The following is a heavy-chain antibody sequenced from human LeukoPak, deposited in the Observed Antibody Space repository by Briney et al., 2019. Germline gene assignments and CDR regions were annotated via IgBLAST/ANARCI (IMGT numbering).Heavy chain of an antibody. CDR3: VRNYHIDH. CDR2: ITASGDGT. J-gene: IGHJ5*02. Sequence: GGSLRLSCAASGFTFNSYSMNWVRQAPGKGLQRVSGITASGDGTYYADSVKGRFTISRDNSNNTLYLQMNSLRAEDTGIYYCVRNYHIDHWGQRTLVTVSS. V-gene: IGHV3-23*01. CDR1: GFTFNSYS. D-gene: IGHD3-10*01.